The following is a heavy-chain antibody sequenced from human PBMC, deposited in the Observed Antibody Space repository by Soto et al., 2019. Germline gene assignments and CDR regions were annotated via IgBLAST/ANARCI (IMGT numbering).Heavy chain of an antibody. CDR2: ISSSSSYT. CDR1: GFTFSDYY. CDR3: ARAHPYDSSGGPFDY. V-gene: IGHV3-11*06. Sequence: QVQLVESGGGLVKPGGSLRLSCAASGFTFSDYYMSWIRQAPGKGQEWVSYISSSSSYTNYADSMKGRFTSSRDNAKNALYLQMSSLRAEDTAVYYCARAHPYDSSGGPFDYWGQGTLVTVSS. D-gene: IGHD3-22*01. J-gene: IGHJ4*02.